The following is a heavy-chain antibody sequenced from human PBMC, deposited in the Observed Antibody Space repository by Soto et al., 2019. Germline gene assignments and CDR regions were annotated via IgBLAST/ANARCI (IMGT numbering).Heavy chain of an antibody. V-gene: IGHV3-33*01. D-gene: IGHD1-20*01. Sequence: QVQLVESGGGVVQPGRSLRLSCAASGFIFNEYGMHWVRQAPGKGLEWVAVIWYDGSNKYYAHSVRGRVTYSRDNSRNTMSLQMNSLRVEDTAMYYCARCGCSGSNWNLDQRSFDSWGQGTIVTVSS. CDR1: GFIFNEYG. J-gene: IGHJ5*01. CDR3: ARCGCSGSNWNLDQRSFDS. CDR2: IWYDGSNK.